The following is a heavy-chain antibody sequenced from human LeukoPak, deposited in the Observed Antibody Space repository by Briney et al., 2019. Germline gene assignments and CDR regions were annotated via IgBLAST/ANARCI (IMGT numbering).Heavy chain of an antibody. V-gene: IGHV3-21*01. CDR2: ITSSSSYI. J-gene: IGHJ4*02. Sequence: GGSLRLSCAASGFTFSNFWVTWVRQAPGKGLEWVSSITSSSSYIYYADSMKGRFTISRDNAKNSLFLQMNSLRAEDTAVYYCARDSADGYSSCFDYWGQGTLVTVSS. CDR1: GFTFSNFW. D-gene: IGHD5-24*01. CDR3: ARDSADGYSSCFDY.